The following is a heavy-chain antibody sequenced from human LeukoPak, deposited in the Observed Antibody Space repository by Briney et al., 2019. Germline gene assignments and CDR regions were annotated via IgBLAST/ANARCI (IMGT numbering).Heavy chain of an antibody. CDR1: GYTFTSHY. CDR2: LIPSGGST. Sequence: ASVKVSCKASGYTFTSHYMHWVRQAPGQGLEWMGILIPSGGSTTYAQRFQGRVTMTRDTSTSTVYMELHSLRSEDTAVYYCARGGGDSLSVEGMDVWGQGTTVTVSS. D-gene: IGHD2-21*01. J-gene: IGHJ6*02. V-gene: IGHV1-46*01. CDR3: ARGGGDSLSVEGMDV.